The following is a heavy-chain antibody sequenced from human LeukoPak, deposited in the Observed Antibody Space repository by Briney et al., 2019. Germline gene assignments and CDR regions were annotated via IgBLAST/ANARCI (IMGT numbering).Heavy chain of an antibody. CDR3: APIKAGIAAAGTAYFQH. CDR2: LLYDGSNE. J-gene: IGHJ1*01. CDR1: GFTFSSHG. V-gene: IGHV3-30*03. D-gene: IGHD6-13*01. Sequence: GTSLRLSCAASGFTFSSHGMHWVRQAPGMGLEWVALLLYDGSNEYYADSVKGRFTISRDNSKNTLYLQMNSLRAEDTAVYYCAPIKAGIAAAGTAYFQHWGQGTLVTVSS.